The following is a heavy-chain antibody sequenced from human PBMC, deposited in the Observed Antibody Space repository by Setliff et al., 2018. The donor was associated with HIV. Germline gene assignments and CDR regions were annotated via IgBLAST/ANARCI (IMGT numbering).Heavy chain of an antibody. CDR2: IWTSGST. CDR1: GGSISNYY. J-gene: IGHJ4*02. D-gene: IGHD2-2*01. CDR3: ARLDCSSSSGFVDY. V-gene: IGHV4-4*07. Sequence: SETLSLTCTVSGGSISNYYWSWIRQPAGKGLEWIGRIWTSGSTNYNPSLKSRVTISVDTSKNQFSLKLSSVTAADTAVYYCARLDCSSSSGFVDYWGQGTLVTVSS.